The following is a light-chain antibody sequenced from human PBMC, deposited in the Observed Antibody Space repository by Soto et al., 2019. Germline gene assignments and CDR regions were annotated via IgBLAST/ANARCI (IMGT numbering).Light chain of an antibody. CDR2: AAS. CDR1: QSISSY. J-gene: IGKJ3*01. V-gene: IGKV1-39*01. Sequence: DIQMTQSPSSLSASVGDRVTITCRASQSISSYLNWYQQKPGKAPKLLIYAASSLQSGVPSRFSGSGSGTDFTLTISSLQPEDFATYYCQQSYSTPPDTFGARTKVDIK. CDR3: QQSYSTPPDT.